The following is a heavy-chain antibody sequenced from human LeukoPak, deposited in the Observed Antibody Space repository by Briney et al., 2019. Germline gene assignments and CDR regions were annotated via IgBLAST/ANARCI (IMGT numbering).Heavy chain of an antibody. CDR1: GFTFSSYA. V-gene: IGHV3-23*01. Sequence: GGSLRLSCAASGFTFSSYAMSWVRQAPGKGLEWVSAISGSGGSTYYADSVKGRFTISRDNSKNTLYLQMNSLRAEDAAVYYCAKGGYYDSSGYSHGVAFDIWGQGTMVTVSS. J-gene: IGHJ3*02. D-gene: IGHD3-22*01. CDR3: AKGGYYDSSGYSHGVAFDI. CDR2: ISGSGGST.